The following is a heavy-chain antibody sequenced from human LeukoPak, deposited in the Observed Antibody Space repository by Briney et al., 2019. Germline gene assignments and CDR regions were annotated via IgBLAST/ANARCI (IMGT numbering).Heavy chain of an antibody. V-gene: IGHV3-9*01. J-gene: IGHJ6*02. CDR2: ISWNSGSI. CDR1: GFTFDDYA. Sequence: PGRSLRLSCAASGFTFDDYAMHWVRQAPGKGLEWVSGISWNSGSIGYADSVKGRFTISRDNAKNSLYLQMNSLRTEDTALYYCAKDTQGEVSYGMDVWGQGTTVTVSS. D-gene: IGHD3-16*01. CDR3: AKDTQGEVSYGMDV.